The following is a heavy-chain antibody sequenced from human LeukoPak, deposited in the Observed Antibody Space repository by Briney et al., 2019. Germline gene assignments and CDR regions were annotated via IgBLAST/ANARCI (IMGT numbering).Heavy chain of an antibody. J-gene: IGHJ4*02. CDR2: INPNSGGT. V-gene: IGHV1-2*02. CDR1: GYTFTGYY. Sequence: ASVKVSCKASGYTFTGYYMHWVRQAPGKGLEWMGWINPNSGGTNYAQKFQGRVTMTRDTSISTAYMELSRLRSDDTAVYYCASTPARVVGATDYWGQGTLVTVSS. D-gene: IGHD1-26*01. CDR3: ASTPARVVGATDY.